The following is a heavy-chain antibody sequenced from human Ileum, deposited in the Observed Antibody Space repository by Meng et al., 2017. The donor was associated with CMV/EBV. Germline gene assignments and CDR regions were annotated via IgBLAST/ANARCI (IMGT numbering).Heavy chain of an antibody. Sequence: GGSLRLSCAASGFTFSSYWMHWVRQAPGKGRVWVSRIDSDGSRTSYADSVKGRFTISRDNAKNTLYLQMNSLTAEDTAAYYCASRRSVSGSLNWYFDLWGRGTLVTVSS. V-gene: IGHV3-74*01. CDR1: GFTFSSYW. J-gene: IGHJ2*01. D-gene: IGHD6-19*01. CDR3: ASRRSVSGSLNWYFDL. CDR2: IDSDGSRT.